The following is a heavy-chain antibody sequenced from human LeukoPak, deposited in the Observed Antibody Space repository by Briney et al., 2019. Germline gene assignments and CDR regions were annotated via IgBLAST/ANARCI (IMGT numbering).Heavy chain of an antibody. CDR1: GYTFTGYY. CDR3: ARADYYGSGEEVN. Sequence: ASVKVSCKGSGYTFTGYYMHWVRQAPGQGLEWMGRINPNSGGTNYAQKFQGRVTMTRDTSISTAYMELSRLRSDDTAVYYCARADYYGSGEEVNWGQGTLVTVSS. J-gene: IGHJ4*02. D-gene: IGHD3-10*01. V-gene: IGHV1-2*06. CDR2: INPNSGGT.